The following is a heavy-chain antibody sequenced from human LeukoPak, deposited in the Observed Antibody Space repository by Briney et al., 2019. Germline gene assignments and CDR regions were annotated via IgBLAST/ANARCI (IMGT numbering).Heavy chain of an antibody. V-gene: IGHV4-31*03. Sequence: PSETLSLTCTVSGGSISSGGYSWSWIRQHPGKGLEWIGYIYYSGSTYYNPSLKSRVTISVDTSKNQFSLKLSSVTAADTAVYYCARVTSPTAAYYFDYWGQGTLVTVSS. CDR1: GGSISSGGYS. D-gene: IGHD6-25*01. CDR2: IYYSGST. CDR3: ARVTSPTAAYYFDY. J-gene: IGHJ4*02.